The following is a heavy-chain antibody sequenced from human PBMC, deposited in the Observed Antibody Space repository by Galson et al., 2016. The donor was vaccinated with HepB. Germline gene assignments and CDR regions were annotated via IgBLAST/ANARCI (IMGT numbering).Heavy chain of an antibody. D-gene: IGHD3-22*01. CDR3: AKGLDYYHDGSGSVAYYYYRDV. CDR1: GLTFSSYA. J-gene: IGHJ6*03. Sequence: SLRLSCAASGLTFSSYAMNWVRQAPGKGLEWVSVIGGNGGGTFYADSVKGRFTISRDNSKKMLFLQMNSLRAEDTAIYYCAKGLDYYHDGSGSVAYYYYRDVWGKGTTVTVSS. V-gene: IGHV3-23*01. CDR2: IGGNGGGT.